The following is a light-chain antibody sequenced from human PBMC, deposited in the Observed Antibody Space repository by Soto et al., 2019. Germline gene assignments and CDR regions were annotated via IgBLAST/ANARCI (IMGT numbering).Light chain of an antibody. Sequence: DIQMTQSPSTLSASVGDRVTITCRASQSISHWLAWYQQKPGKARTLLIFQASTLERWVPSKSSGSGSGTEFTLTISSVQADDFATYYCQHYYDFPWTFGQGTTVEI. CDR3: QHYYDFPWT. V-gene: IGKV1-5*03. CDR1: QSISHW. J-gene: IGKJ1*01. CDR2: QAS.